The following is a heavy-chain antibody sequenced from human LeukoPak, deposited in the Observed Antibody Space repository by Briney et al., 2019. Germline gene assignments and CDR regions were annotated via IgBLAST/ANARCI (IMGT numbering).Heavy chain of an antibody. CDR2: IHTSGST. D-gene: IGHD6-6*01. CDR1: GGSISTYY. V-gene: IGHV4-4*07. CDR3: AREGSMTARPFVSIDY. J-gene: IGHJ4*02. Sequence: PSETLSPTCTVSGGSISTYYWSWIRQPAGKGLEWIGRIHTSGSTDYNPSLKSRVTMSVDTSKKQFSLRLSSVTAADAAMYYRAREGSMTARPFVSIDYWGQGTLVTVSS.